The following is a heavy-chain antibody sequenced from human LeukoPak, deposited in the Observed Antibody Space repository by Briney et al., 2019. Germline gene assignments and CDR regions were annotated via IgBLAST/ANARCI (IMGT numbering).Heavy chain of an antibody. V-gene: IGHV4-4*02. CDR2: IYHSGST. CDR3: ANRMVRGVIITAFDI. D-gene: IGHD3-10*01. CDR1: GGSISSSNW. Sequence: PSETLSLTGAVSGGSISSSNWWSWVRQPPGKGLEWIGEIYHSGSTNYNPSLKSRVTISVDKSKNQFSLKLSSVTAADTAVYYCANRMVRGVIITAFDIWGQGTMVTVSS. J-gene: IGHJ3*02.